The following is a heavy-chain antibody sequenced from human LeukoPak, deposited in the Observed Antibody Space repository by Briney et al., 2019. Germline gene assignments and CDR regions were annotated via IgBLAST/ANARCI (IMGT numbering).Heavy chain of an antibody. Sequence: GGSLRLSCAAFGFAFDNYAVSWVRQAPGKGLEWVSSINWNGAGTSYTDSVKGRFTISRDNAKNSLYLQMNSLRAEDTAFYYCARERGCGGDCYYFDYWGQGTLATVSS. D-gene: IGHD2-21*02. V-gene: IGHV3-20*04. J-gene: IGHJ4*02. CDR1: GFAFDNYA. CDR3: ARERGCGGDCYYFDY. CDR2: INWNGAGT.